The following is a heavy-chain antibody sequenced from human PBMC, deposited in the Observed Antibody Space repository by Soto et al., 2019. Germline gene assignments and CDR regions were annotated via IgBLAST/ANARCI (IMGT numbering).Heavy chain of an antibody. CDR1: VFMFSDQA. CDR3: ARDRSLNFAVPTYGMDV. D-gene: IGHD3-3*01. V-gene: IGHV3-48*03. J-gene: IGHJ6*01. Sequence: GGSLRISCVLYVFMFSDQAMNWVRQAPGKAPEWISRIDESGGTTSYADCVKGRFTISRDNTRDSLYLHMRNLRAEDTAIYYCARDRSLNFAVPTYGMDVWGPGTPVTGSS. CDR2: IDESGGTT.